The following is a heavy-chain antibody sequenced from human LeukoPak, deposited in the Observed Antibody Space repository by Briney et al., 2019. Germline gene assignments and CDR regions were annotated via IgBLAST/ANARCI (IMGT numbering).Heavy chain of an antibody. Sequence: GGSLRLSCAASGFTFSNAWMSWVRQAPGKGLEWVSVISGSGGSTYYADSVKGRFTISRDNSKNTLYLQMDSLRAEDTAVYYCAKDRGTSLCDAFDIWGQGTMVTVSS. D-gene: IGHD6-25*01. CDR1: GFTFSNAW. CDR3: AKDRGTSLCDAFDI. CDR2: ISGSGGST. V-gene: IGHV3-23*01. J-gene: IGHJ3*02.